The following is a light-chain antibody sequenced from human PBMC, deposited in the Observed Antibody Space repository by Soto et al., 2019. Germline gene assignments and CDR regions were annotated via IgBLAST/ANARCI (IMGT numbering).Light chain of an antibody. V-gene: IGKV4-1*01. Sequence: EIVMTQSPVTLSVSPGERATLSCRASQSVLYSSNNKNYLAWYQQKPGQPPKLLIYWASTRESGVPDRFSGSGSGTDFTLTISSLQAEDVAVYYCQQYYRPWTFGQGTKVEIK. J-gene: IGKJ1*01. CDR3: QQYYRPWT. CDR1: QSVLYSSNNKNY. CDR2: WAS.